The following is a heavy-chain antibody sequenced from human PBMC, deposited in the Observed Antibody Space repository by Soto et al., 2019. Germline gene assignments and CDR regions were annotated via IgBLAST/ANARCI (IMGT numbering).Heavy chain of an antibody. Sequence: QVQLVQSGAEVKKPGSSVKVSCKASGGTFSSYAISWVRQAPGQGLEWMGGIIPIFGTANYAQKFQGRVTITADESTSTAYMELSSLRSEDTAVYYCAGYMILVVRGTAAFDIWGQGTMVTVSS. D-gene: IGHD3-22*01. V-gene: IGHV1-69*01. CDR2: IIPIFGTA. J-gene: IGHJ3*02. CDR3: AGYMILVVRGTAAFDI. CDR1: GGTFSSYA.